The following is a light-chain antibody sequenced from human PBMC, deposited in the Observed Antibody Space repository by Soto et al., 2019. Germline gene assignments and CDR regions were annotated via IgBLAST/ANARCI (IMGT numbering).Light chain of an antibody. CDR2: GVS. CDR1: QSVYKTH. CDR3: HQYGTSPRT. V-gene: IGKV3-20*01. Sequence: EIVLTQSPGTLSLSPGERATLSCRASQSVYKTHLAWYQQKGGQTPRLLIYGVSSRATGIPDRFSGSGSGTDFTLTISRLEPEDFAVYFCHQYGTSPRTFGQGTKLEI. J-gene: IGKJ1*01.